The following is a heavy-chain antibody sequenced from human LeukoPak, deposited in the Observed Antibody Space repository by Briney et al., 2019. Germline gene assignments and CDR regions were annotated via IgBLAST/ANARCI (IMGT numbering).Heavy chain of an antibody. Sequence: PSETLSLTCTVSGGSISSSSYYWGWIRQPPGKGLEWIGSIYYSGSTYYNPSLKSRVTISVDMSKNQFSLKLSSVTAADTAVYSCARVWFGESSSFDYWGQGTLVTVSS. CDR3: ARVWFGESSSFDY. CDR2: IYYSGST. V-gene: IGHV4-39*07. J-gene: IGHJ4*02. CDR1: GGSISSSSYY. D-gene: IGHD3-10*01.